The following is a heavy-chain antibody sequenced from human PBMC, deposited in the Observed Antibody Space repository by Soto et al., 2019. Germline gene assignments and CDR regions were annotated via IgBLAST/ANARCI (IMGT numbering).Heavy chain of an antibody. CDR2: TYYRSKWYN. V-gene: IGHV6-1*01. CDR1: GDSVSSNSAA. D-gene: IGHD2-15*01. Sequence: SPTLSLTCAISGDSVSSNSAAWNWIRQSPSRGLEWLGRTYYRSKWYNDYAVSVKSRITINPDTSKNQFSLQLNSVTPEDTAVYYCAREVVVVVAEPYYYYYGMDVWGQGTTVTVSS. CDR3: AREVVVVVAEPYYYYYGMDV. J-gene: IGHJ6*02.